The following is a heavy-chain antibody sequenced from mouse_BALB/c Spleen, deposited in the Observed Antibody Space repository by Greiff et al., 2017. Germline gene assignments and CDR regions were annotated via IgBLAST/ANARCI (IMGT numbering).Heavy chain of an antibody. CDR3: AREGYRYDFDY. CDR1: GYTFTDYA. CDR2: ISTYYGDA. J-gene: IGHJ2*01. D-gene: IGHD2-14*01. V-gene: IGHV1S137*01. Sequence: QVQLKESGAELVRPGVSVKISCKGSGYTFTDYAMHWVKQSHAKSLEWIGVISTYYGDASYNQKFKGKATMTVDKSSSTAYMELARLTSEDSAIYYCAREGYRYDFDYWGQGTTLTVSS.